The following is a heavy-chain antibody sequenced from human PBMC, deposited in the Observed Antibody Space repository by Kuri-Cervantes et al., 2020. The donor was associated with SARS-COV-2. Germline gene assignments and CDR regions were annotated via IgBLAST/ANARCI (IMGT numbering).Heavy chain of an antibody. CDR3: ARDRWELHDY. CDR2: IYTSGST. CDR1: GGSISSGSYY. D-gene: IGHD1-26*01. V-gene: IGHV4-61*02. Sequence: SETLSLTCTVSGGSISSGSYYWSWIRQPAGKGLEWIGRIYTSGSTNHNPSLKSRVTISVDTSKNQFSLKLSSVTAADTAVYYCARDRWELHDYWGQGTLVTVSS. J-gene: IGHJ4*02.